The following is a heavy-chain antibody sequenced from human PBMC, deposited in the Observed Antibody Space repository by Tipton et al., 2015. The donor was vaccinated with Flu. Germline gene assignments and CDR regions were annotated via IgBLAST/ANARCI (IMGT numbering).Heavy chain of an antibody. Sequence: GASLRSSSYYWAWIRQAQGKGLEWIGSFYYDVGTYYNPSLNSRVTISIDESKNQYSLRLTSVTAADTAVYYCVRTKDGYTLSNFVYWWQRTLVTVSS. J-gene: IGHJ4*02. CDR3: VRTKDGYTLSNFVY. CDR1: GASLRSSSYY. D-gene: IGHD5-24*01. CDR2: FYYDVGT. V-gene: IGHV4-39*07.